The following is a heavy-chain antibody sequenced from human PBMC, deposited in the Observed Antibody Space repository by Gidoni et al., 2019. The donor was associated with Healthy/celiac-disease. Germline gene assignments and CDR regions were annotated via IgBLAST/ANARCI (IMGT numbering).Heavy chain of an antibody. V-gene: IGHV1-18*04. CDR1: GYTFTSYG. D-gene: IGHD1-26*01. CDR3: TIQGRVWELPGPYYFDY. CDR2: ISAYNGNT. J-gene: IGHJ4*02. Sequence: QVQLVQSGAEVKKPGASVKVSCKASGYTFTSYGISWVRQAPGQGLEWMGWISAYNGNTNYAQKLQGRVTMTTDTSTSTAYMELRSLRSDDTAVYYCTIQGRVWELPGPYYFDYWGQGTLVTVSS.